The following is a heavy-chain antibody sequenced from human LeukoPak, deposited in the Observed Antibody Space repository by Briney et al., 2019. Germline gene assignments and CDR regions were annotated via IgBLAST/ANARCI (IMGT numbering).Heavy chain of an antibody. CDR3: ARGSRWPYFDY. D-gene: IGHD4-23*01. Sequence: PSETLSLTCAVSGDSVSNYYWNWIRQPPGKGLEYIGYFSYSGSTNYNPSLQKRVTISADTSKNQFSLMLSSLTAADTAVYYCARGSRWPYFDYWGQGTLVTVSS. CDR1: GDSVSNYY. CDR2: FSYSGST. V-gene: IGHV4-59*02. J-gene: IGHJ4*02.